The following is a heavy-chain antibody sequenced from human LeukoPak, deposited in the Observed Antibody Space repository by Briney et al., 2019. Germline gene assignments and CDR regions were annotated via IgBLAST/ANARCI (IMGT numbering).Heavy chain of an antibody. Sequence: SVKVSCKAFGGTFGNIAVTWVRQAPGQGLEWMGGIIPIFGIPNSAQKFQGRVTITADESTSTAYMELSSLRSEDTAVYYCARDRGAYYDSSGYFLYFDYWGRGTLVTVSS. CDR3: ARDRGAYYDSSGYFLYFDY. J-gene: IGHJ4*02. D-gene: IGHD3-22*01. CDR1: GGTFGNIA. V-gene: IGHV1-69*01. CDR2: IIPIFGIP.